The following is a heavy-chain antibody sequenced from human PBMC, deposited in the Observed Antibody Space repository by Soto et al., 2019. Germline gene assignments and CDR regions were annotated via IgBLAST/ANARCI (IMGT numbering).Heavy chain of an antibody. CDR1: GGSISSYY. D-gene: IGHD3-10*01. CDR2: IYYSGST. J-gene: IGHJ4*02. V-gene: IGHV4-59*08. CDR3: ARHNYGSGSTYFDY. Sequence: SETLSLTCTVSGGSISSYYWSWIRQPPGKGLEWIGYIYYSGSTNYNPSLKSRDNISVDTSNNQFSLKLNSMTAADTAVYYCARHNYGSGSTYFDYWGQGTLVTVSS.